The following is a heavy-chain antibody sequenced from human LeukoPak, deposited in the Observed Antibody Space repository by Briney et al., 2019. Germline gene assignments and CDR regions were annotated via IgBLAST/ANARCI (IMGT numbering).Heavy chain of an antibody. CDR1: GGSISGSSNY. J-gene: IGHJ4*02. V-gene: IGHV4-39*01. Sequence: PSETLSLTCTVSGGSISGSSNYWGWIRQPPGKGLEWIGSVHYSGSTYYNPSLKSRVTISVDTSKYQFSLNLISVTAADTAVYYCARRIDMGTIYFDYWGQGTLVTVSS. CDR2: VHYSGST. D-gene: IGHD5-24*01. CDR3: ARRIDMGTIYFDY.